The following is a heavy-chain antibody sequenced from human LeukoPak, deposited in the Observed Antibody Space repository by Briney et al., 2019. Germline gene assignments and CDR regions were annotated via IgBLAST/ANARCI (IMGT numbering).Heavy chain of an antibody. Sequence: PGGSLRLSCAASGFTFSSYGMSWVRQAPGKGLEWVSAISGSGGSTYYADSVKGRFTISRDNSKNTLYLQMNSLRAEDTAVYYCAKDNFGEVDSVGAKGLGGDAFDIWGQGTMVTVSS. J-gene: IGHJ3*02. CDR1: GFTFSSYG. D-gene: IGHD1-26*01. CDR3: AKDNFGEVDSVGAKGLGGDAFDI. CDR2: ISGSGGST. V-gene: IGHV3-23*01.